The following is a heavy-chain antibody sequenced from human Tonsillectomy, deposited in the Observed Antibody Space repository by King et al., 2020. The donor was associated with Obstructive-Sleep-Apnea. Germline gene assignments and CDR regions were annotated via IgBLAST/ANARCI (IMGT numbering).Heavy chain of an antibody. Sequence: QLQESGPGLVKPSETLSLTCTVSGYSISSGYYWGWIRQPPGKGLEWIGSIYHSGSTYYNPSLKSRVTISVDTSKNQFSLKLSSVTAADTAIYYCARSTGGLGWFDPWGQGTLVTVSS. V-gene: IGHV4-38-2*02. CDR1: GYSISSGYY. D-gene: IGHD3-10*01. CDR3: ARSTGGLGWFDP. J-gene: IGHJ5*02. CDR2: IYHSGST.